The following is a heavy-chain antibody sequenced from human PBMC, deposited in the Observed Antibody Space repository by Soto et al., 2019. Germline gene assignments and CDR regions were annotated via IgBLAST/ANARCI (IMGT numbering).Heavy chain of an antibody. CDR3: AKTPPDDFWSGYYRAYFDY. J-gene: IGHJ4*02. Sequence: PGGALRLSCAASGFTFSSYAMSWVRQAPGKGLEWVSAISGSGGSTYYEDSVKGRFTISRDNSKNMLYLQMNSLRAEDTAVYYCAKTPPDDFWSGYYRAYFDYWGQGTLLTVSS. V-gene: IGHV3-23*01. D-gene: IGHD3-3*01. CDR1: GFTFSSYA. CDR2: ISGSGGST.